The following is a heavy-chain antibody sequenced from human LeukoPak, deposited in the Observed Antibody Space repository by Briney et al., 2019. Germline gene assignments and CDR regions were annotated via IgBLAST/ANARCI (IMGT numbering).Heavy chain of an antibody. CDR3: ASLGGTYDY. Sequence: SETLSLTCTVSDGSITNYYWSWIRQPPGKGLEWIGYICYSGITNYKSSLKGRVTISIDTSKNQVSLKLSSVTAADTAVYYCASLGGTYDYWGQGTLVTVSS. CDR2: ICYSGIT. CDR1: DGSITNYY. J-gene: IGHJ4*02. D-gene: IGHD1-26*01. V-gene: IGHV4-59*08.